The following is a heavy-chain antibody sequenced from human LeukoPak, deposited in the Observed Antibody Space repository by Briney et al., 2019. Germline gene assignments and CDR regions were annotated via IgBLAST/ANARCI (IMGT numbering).Heavy chain of an antibody. D-gene: IGHD3-16*01. CDR3: ARLEALYDYVWGSWDY. CDR1: GYTFTSYG. J-gene: IGHJ4*02. V-gene: IGHV1-18*01. CDR2: ISAYNGNT. Sequence: ASVKVSCKASGYTFTSYGISWVRQAPGQGLEWMGRISAYNGNTNYAQKLQGRVTMTTDTSTSTAYMELRSLRSDDTAVYYCARLEALYDYVWGSWDYWGQGTLVTVSS.